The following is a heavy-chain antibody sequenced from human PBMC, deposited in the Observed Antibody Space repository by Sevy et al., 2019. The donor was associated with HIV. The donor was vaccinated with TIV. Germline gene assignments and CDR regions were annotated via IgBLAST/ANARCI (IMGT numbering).Heavy chain of an antibody. J-gene: IGHJ5*02. Sequence: KQSQTLSLTCAISGDSVSSNSAAWNWIRQSPSRGLEWLGRTYYRSKWYNDYAVSVKSRITINPDTSKNQFSLQLNSVTPEDTAVYYCARDRTGYCSGGSCLHALNWFDPWGQGTLVTVSS. D-gene: IGHD2-15*01. CDR3: ARDRTGYCSGGSCLHALNWFDP. V-gene: IGHV6-1*01. CDR1: GDSVSSNSAA. CDR2: TYYRSKWYN.